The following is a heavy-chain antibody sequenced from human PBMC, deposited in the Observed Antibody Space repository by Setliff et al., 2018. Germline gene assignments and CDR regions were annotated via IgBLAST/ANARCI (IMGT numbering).Heavy chain of an antibody. CDR2: IIPNSGGT. J-gene: IGHJ3*02. CDR3: ARGLRGSAAFDI. Sequence: ASVKVSCKASGGTFSNFAISWVRQAPGQGLEWMGGIIPNSGGTNYAQKFQGRVTMTRDTSISTAYMELSRLRSDDTVVYYCARGLRGSAAFDIWGQGTMVTVSS. D-gene: IGHD1-26*01. CDR1: GGTFSNFA. V-gene: IGHV1-2*05.